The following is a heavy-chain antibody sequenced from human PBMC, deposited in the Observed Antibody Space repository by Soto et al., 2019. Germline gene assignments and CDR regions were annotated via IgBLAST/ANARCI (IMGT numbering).Heavy chain of an antibody. J-gene: IGHJ4*02. CDR1: GFSLSTRMA. D-gene: IGHD6-19*01. Sequence: SGPTLVNPTQTLTLTCTFSGFSLSTRMAVGWIRQPPGKALEWLALIYWDDDKRYSPFLKSRLTITKDTSKNQVVLTMSNMDPVDTARYYCAHIVVAGLGYYFDYWGQGTLVTVSS. CDR2: IYWDDDK. V-gene: IGHV2-5*02. CDR3: AHIVVAGLGYYFDY.